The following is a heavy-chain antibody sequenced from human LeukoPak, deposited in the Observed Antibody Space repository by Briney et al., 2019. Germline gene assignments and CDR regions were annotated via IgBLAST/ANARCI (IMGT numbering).Heavy chain of an antibody. D-gene: IGHD3-22*01. CDR3: ARGLCYYDSSAAYYYYMDV. V-gene: IGHV4-59*01. CDR1: GGSISSYY. CDR2: IYYSGST. J-gene: IGHJ6*03. Sequence: SETLSLTCTVSGGSISSYYWSWIRQPPGKGLEWIGYIYYSGSTNYNPSLKSRVTISVDTSKNQFSLKLSSVTAADTAVYYCARGLCYYDSSAAYYYYMDVWGKGTTVTVSS.